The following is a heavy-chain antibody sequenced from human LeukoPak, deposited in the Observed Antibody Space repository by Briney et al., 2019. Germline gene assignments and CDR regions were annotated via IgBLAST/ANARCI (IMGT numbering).Heavy chain of an antibody. V-gene: IGHV1-8*01. CDR3: ARRGFSGWTFYYYYYMDV. CDR2: MNPNSGNT. Sequence: ASVKVSCKASGYTFTSYDINWVRQATGQGLEWMGWMNPNSGNTGYAQKLQGRVTMTRNTSISTAYMELSSLRSEDTAVYYCARRGFSGWTFYYYYYMDVWGKGTTVTVSS. J-gene: IGHJ6*03. D-gene: IGHD6-19*01. CDR1: GYTFTSYD.